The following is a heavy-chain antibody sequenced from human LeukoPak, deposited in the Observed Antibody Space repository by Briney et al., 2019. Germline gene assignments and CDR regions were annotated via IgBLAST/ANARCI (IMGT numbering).Heavy chain of an antibody. CDR2: IKPDGSER. Sequence: GGSLRLSCAASGFTFNTYWISWVRQAPGKGLQWVANIKPDGSERYYADYVKGRFTISRDNARSSLYLQMNRLRVEDTAIYYCAIRQWSACDFWGEGAMVTVSS. CDR3: AIRQWSACDF. J-gene: IGHJ3*01. CDR1: GFTFNTYW. V-gene: IGHV3-7*01. D-gene: IGHD6-19*01.